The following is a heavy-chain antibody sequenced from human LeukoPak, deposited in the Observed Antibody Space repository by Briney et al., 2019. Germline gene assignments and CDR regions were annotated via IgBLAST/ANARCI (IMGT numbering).Heavy chain of an antibody. CDR3: ARAPGIAAAGGGFYFDY. V-gene: IGHV1-8*01. CDR2: MNPNSGNT. Sequence: ASVKVSCKASDYTFTSYDINWVRQATGQGLEWMGWMNPNSGNTGYAQKFQGRVTMTRNTSISTAYMELSSLRSEDTAVYYCARAPGIAAAGGGFYFDYWGQGTLVTVSS. J-gene: IGHJ4*02. CDR1: DYTFTSYD. D-gene: IGHD6-13*01.